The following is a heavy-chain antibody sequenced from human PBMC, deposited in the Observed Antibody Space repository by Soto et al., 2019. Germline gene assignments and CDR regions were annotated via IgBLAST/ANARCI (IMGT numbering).Heavy chain of an antibody. D-gene: IGHD3-22*01. CDR2: INAGNGNT. CDR1: GYTFTSYA. CDR3: ARGSGYYYWDDY. V-gene: IGHV1-3*05. Sequence: QVQLVQSGAEEKKPGASVKVSCKASGYTFTSYAMHWVRQAPGQRLEWMGWINAGNGNTKYSLKFQGRVTITRDTSASTAYMELSSLRSEDTAVYYCARGSGYYYWDDYWGQGTLVTVSS. J-gene: IGHJ4*02.